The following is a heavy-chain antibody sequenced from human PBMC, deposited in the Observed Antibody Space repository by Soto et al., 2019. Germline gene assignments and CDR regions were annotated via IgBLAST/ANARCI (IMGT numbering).Heavy chain of an antibody. D-gene: IGHD3-22*01. Sequence: QVQVVQSGAEVKKPGSSVKVSCKASGGSFSNYGISWVRQAPGQGLEWMGGIIPIFGTPHYAQKFQDRVTITADESSSTVNMEVNSLTSEDTAVYYCARGDATKIVVTTFYGLDVWGQGTPVTVSS. CDR1: GGSFSNYG. J-gene: IGHJ6*02. CDR3: ARGDATKIVVTTFYGLDV. CDR2: IIPIFGTP. V-gene: IGHV1-69*12.